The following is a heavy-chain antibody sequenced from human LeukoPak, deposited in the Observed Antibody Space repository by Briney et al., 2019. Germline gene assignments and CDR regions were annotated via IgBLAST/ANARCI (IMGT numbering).Heavy chain of an antibody. J-gene: IGHJ5*02. Sequence: SQTLSLTFAISGDSVSINSVTWNWIRQSPSRGLEWLGRTYYRSTWYNDYAVSVRGRITVNPDTSKNQFSLHLNSVTPEDTAFYYCARRLTQYDCFDPWGQGILVTVSS. CDR3: ARRLTQYDCFDP. V-gene: IGHV6-1*01. D-gene: IGHD2-2*01. CDR1: GDSVSINSVT. CDR2: TYYRSTWYN.